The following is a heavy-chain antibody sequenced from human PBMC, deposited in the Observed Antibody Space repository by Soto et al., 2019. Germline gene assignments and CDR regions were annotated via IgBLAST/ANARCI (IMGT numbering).Heavy chain of an antibody. CDR3: ARISRLVPVAPGYYHSMDV. Sequence: LSLTCTVSGASVSTDWYYWSWIRQSPGKGLEWIGYTYYTGNTGYNPSLKSRVSTSIDTSKNQFSLGLSSVTAADTAVYYCARISRLVPVAPGYYHSMDVWGQGTTVTVSS. CDR2: TYYTGNT. V-gene: IGHV4-61*01. J-gene: IGHJ6*02. D-gene: IGHD6-19*01. CDR1: GASVSTDWYY.